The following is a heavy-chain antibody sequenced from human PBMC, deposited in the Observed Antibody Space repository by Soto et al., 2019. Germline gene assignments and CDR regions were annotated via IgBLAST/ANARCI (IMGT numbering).Heavy chain of an antibody. CDR1: GFTFSSYA. CDR3: AKDPSSGFAIENYFDY. D-gene: IGHD3-10*01. J-gene: IGHJ4*02. Sequence: EVQLSGSGGGLVQPGGSLRLSCAASGFTFSSYAMSWVRQAPGKGLEWVSAISGSSTSTYYADSVKGRFTISRDNSKNTLYLQMNSRRAEDTAVYYCAKDPSSGFAIENYFDYWGQGTLVTVSS. CDR2: ISGSSTST. V-gene: IGHV3-23*01.